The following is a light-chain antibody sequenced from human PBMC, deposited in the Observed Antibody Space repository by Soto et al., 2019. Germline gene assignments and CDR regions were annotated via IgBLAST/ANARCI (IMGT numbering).Light chain of an antibody. J-gene: IGKJ3*01. V-gene: IGKV3-20*01. CDR3: HHYDNSPPFP. Sequence: EIVLTQSPGTLSLSPGERAILSCRASQSINNRYLAWYQQMPGRAPRLLIHGASSRAASIPDRFSGSGSGTDFTLTINRLEPEDVAVYYCHHYDNSPPFPFGPGTKVDI. CDR2: GAS. CDR1: QSINNRY.